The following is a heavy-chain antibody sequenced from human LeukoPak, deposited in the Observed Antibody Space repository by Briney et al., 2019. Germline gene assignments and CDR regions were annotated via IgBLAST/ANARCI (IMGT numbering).Heavy chain of an antibody. CDR3: AKVKDGGGSRFDY. Sequence: ASVKVSCKASGYTFTDYPMHWVRQAPGQGPEWLGWIIPKNGGTNYAQKFQGRVTMTRDTSVTAAYMELSRLTSDDTSIYYCAKVKDGGGSRFDYWGQGTPVTVSS. J-gene: IGHJ4*02. V-gene: IGHV1-2*02. CDR1: GYTFTDYP. CDR2: IIPKNGGT. D-gene: IGHD2-21*01.